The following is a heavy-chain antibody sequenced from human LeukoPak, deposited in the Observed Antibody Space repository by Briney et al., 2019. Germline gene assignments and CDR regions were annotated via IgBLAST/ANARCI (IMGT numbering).Heavy chain of an antibody. CDR1: GFTFSDYY. J-gene: IGHJ4*02. V-gene: IGHV3-11*06. CDR2: ISSSSSYI. CDR3: ARRYYDSSGYLYYFDY. Sequence: KPGGSLRLSCAASGFTFSDYYMSWIRQAPGKGLEWVSSISSSSSYIYYADSVKGRFTISRDNAKNSLYLQMNSLRAEDTAVYYCARRYYDSSGYLYYFDYWGQGTLVTVSS. D-gene: IGHD3-22*01.